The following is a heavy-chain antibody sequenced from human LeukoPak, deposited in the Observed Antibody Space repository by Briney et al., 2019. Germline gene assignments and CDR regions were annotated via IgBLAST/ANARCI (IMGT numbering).Heavy chain of an antibody. Sequence: SVKVSCKASGGTFSSYAISWVRQAPGQGLEWMGGIIPIFGTANYAQKFQGRVTITTDESTSTAYMELSSLRSEDTAVYYCATDAMVRGVIEEYYFDYWGQGTLVTVSS. CDR1: GGTFSSYA. V-gene: IGHV1-69*05. D-gene: IGHD3-10*01. CDR2: IIPIFGTA. CDR3: ATDAMVRGVIEEYYFDY. J-gene: IGHJ4*02.